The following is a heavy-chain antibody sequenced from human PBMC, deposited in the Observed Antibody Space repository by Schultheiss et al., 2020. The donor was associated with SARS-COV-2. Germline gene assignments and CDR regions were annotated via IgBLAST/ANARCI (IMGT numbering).Heavy chain of an antibody. D-gene: IGHD2-2*02. CDR1: GYTFTSYY. CDR2: INPSGGST. J-gene: IGHJ6*03. Sequence: ASVKVSCKASGYTFTSYYMHWVRQAPGQGLEWMGIINPSGGSTSYAQKFQGRVTMTRNTSISTAYMELSSLRSEDTAVYYCARPTKYCSSTSCYTRGYYYYMDVWGKGTTVTVSS. V-gene: IGHV1-46*01. CDR3: ARPTKYCSSTSCYTRGYYYYMDV.